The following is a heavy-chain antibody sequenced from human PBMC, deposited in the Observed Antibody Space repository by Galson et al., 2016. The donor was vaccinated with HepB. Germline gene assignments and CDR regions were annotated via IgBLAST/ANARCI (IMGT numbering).Heavy chain of an antibody. D-gene: IGHD3-10*01. CDR2: ISAYNGDT. J-gene: IGHJ4*02. CDR3: ARGAGGYFDY. Sequence: SVKVSCKASGYTFTNYGLSWVRQAPGPGLEYMGWISAYNGDTNYAQNLQGRVTMTTDTSTSTAYMELRSLRSDDTAVYYCARGAGGYFDYWGQGTLITVSS. V-gene: IGHV1-18*01. CDR1: GYTFTNYG.